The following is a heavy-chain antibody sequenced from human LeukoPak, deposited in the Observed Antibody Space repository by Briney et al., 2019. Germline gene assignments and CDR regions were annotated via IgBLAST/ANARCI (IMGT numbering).Heavy chain of an antibody. Sequence: GRSLRLSCAASGFTFSSYAMHWVRQAPGKGLEWVAVISYDGSNKYYADSVKGRFTISRDNSKNTLYLQMNSLRAEDTAVYYCARKTDSSGYYAAVEYFQHWGQGTLVTVSS. J-gene: IGHJ1*01. CDR3: ARKTDSSGYYAAVEYFQH. V-gene: IGHV3-30-3*01. D-gene: IGHD3-22*01. CDR2: ISYDGSNK. CDR1: GFTFSSYA.